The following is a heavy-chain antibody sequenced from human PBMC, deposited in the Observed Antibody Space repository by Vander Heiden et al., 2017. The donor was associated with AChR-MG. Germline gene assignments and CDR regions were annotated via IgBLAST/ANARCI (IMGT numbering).Heavy chain of an antibody. CDR1: GLAFSSYA. CDR3: ASAVVDYGDSRIDY. Sequence: QVKLVECGGGVVQPGRSLRRSCAASGLAFSSYAMHWVRQRPGKGLEWVAVISYDGSNKYYADSGKGRFTISRDNSKNTLYLQMNSLRAEDTAVYYCASAVVDYGDSRIDYWGQGTLVTLSS. D-gene: IGHD4-17*01. V-gene: IGHV3-30-3*01. CDR2: ISYDGSNK. J-gene: IGHJ4*02.